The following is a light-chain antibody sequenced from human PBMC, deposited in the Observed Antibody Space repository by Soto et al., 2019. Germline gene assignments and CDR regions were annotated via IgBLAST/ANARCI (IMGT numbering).Light chain of an antibody. V-gene: IGLV2-8*01. CDR2: EVS. Sequence: QPVLTQPPSASGSPGQSVTISCTGTSSDVGGYNYVSWYQQHPGKAPKLMIYEVSKRPSGVPDRFSGSKSGNTASLTVSGLQGEDGADYYCSSYAGSNNFVVFGGGTKLTVL. J-gene: IGLJ2*01. CDR3: SSYAGSNNFVV. CDR1: SSDVGGYNY.